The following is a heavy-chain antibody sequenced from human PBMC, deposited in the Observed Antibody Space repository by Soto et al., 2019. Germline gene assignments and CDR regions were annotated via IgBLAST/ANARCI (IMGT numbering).Heavy chain of an antibody. D-gene: IGHD3-10*01. CDR3: ASYYYGSGTSIYYGMDV. J-gene: IGHJ6*02. V-gene: IGHV4-34*01. Sequence: SETLSLTCAVYGGSFSGYYWSRIRQPPGKGLEWIGEINHSGSTNYNPSLKSRVTISVDTSKNQFSLKLSSVTAADTAVYYCASYYYGSGTSIYYGMDVWGQGTTVTVSS. CDR2: INHSGST. CDR1: GGSFSGYY.